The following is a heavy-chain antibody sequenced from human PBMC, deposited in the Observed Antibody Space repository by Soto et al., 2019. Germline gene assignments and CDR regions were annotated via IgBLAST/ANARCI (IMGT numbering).Heavy chain of an antibody. CDR2: IIPIFGTA. D-gene: IGHD3-3*01. J-gene: IGHJ6*02. CDR1: GGTFSSYA. Sequence: SVKVSCKASGGTFSSYAISWVRQAPGQGLEWMGGIIPIFGTANYAQKFQGRVTITADESTSTAYMELSSLRSEDTAVYYCARGKSLARRFLEWYPTYYYYGMDVWAQGTTVTVSS. CDR3: ARGKSLARRFLEWYPTYYYYGMDV. V-gene: IGHV1-69*13.